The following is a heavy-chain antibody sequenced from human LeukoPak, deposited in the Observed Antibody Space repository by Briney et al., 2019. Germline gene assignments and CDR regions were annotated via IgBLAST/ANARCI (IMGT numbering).Heavy chain of an antibody. CDR3: AKVEPYSSSWYVFDY. CDR2: ISGSGGST. V-gene: IGHV3-23*01. CDR1: GFTFSSYS. D-gene: IGHD6-13*01. Sequence: AGGSLRLSCAASGFTFSSYSMNWVRQAPGKGLEWVSAISGSGGSTYYADSVKGRFTISRDNSKNTLYLQMNSLRAEDTAVYYCAKVEPYSSSWYVFDYWGQGTLVTVSS. J-gene: IGHJ4*02.